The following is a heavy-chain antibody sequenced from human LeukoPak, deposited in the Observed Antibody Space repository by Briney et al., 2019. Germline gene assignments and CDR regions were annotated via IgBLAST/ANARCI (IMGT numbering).Heavy chain of an antibody. Sequence: GGSLRLSCAASGFTVSSNYMSWVRQAPGKGLEWVSVIYSGGSTYYADSVKGRFTISRDNSKNTLYLQMNSLRAEDTAVYYCARGSRRGYSYGYSAFDIWGQGTMVTVSS. J-gene: IGHJ3*02. D-gene: IGHD5-18*01. CDR1: GFTVSSNY. CDR3: ARGSRRGYSYGYSAFDI. V-gene: IGHV3-66*01. CDR2: IYSGGST.